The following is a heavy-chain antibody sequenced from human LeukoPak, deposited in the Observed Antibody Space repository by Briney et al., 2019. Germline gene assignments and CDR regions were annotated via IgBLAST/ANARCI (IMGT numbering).Heavy chain of an antibody. CDR1: GGSISSYY. D-gene: IGHD5-12*01. J-gene: IGHJ4*02. Sequence: SETLSLTCTVSGGSISSYYWSWIRQPPGKGLEWIGYIYYSGSTNYNPSLKSRVTISVDTSRNQFSLKLSSVTAADTAVYYCARRRGRGYDLPSKYYFDYWGQGTLVTVSS. CDR2: IYYSGST. CDR3: ARRRGRGYDLPSKYYFDY. V-gene: IGHV4-59*08.